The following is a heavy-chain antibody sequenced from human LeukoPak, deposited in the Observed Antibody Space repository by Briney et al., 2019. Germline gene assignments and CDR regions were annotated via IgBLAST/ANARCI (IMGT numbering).Heavy chain of an antibody. CDR1: GFTFSRYW. Sequence: GGSLRLSCAVSGFTFSRYWMNWVRQAPGKGLEWVANIKEDGSEKNYVDSVKGRFTISRDNAKNSLYLQMNSLRAEDTAVYYCARAVVAATLYYFDYWGQGTLVTVSS. D-gene: IGHD2-15*01. CDR3: ARAVVAATLYYFDY. CDR2: IKEDGSEK. J-gene: IGHJ4*02. V-gene: IGHV3-7*04.